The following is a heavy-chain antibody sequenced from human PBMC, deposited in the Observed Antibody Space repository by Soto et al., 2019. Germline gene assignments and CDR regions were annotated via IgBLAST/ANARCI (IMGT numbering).Heavy chain of an antibody. CDR1: GYSFTSYW. CDR3: ANHMGRSRYFALGV. D-gene: IGHD3-9*01. V-gene: IGHV5-10-1*01. Sequence: GASLKISFKGSGYSFTSYWISWVHQMPGKGLEWMGRIDPSDSYTNYSPSFQGHVTISADKSISTAYLQWSSLRASDTAMYYCANHMGRSRYFALGVWGQGTTVTVSS. J-gene: IGHJ6*02. CDR2: IDPSDSYT.